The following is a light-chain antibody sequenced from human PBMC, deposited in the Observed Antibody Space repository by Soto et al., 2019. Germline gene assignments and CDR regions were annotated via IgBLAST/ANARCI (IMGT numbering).Light chain of an antibody. CDR2: GNS. J-gene: IGLJ1*01. CDR1: SSNIGAGYD. CDR3: QSYDSSLSGYV. V-gene: IGLV1-40*01. Sequence: QSVLTQPPSVSGAPGQRVTISCTGSSSNIGAGYDVHWYQQLPGTAPKLLIYGNSHRPSGVPDRVSGSKSGTSASLAITGLQAEDEADYYCQSYDSSLSGYVFGTGTQLTVL.